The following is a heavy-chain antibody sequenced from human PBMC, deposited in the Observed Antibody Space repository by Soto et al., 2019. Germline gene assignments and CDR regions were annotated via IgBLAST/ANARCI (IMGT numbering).Heavy chain of an antibody. CDR3: TTERDY. CDR2: IRSRPHNYAT. V-gene: IGHV3-73*02. Sequence: EVQLVESGGGLVQIGGSLRLSCATSGLNFSGSAMHWARQASGKGLEWVGRIRSRPHNYATTYAASVAGRFTISRDDSKNTVYLQMNGLKTEDTAVYYCTTERDYWGRGTLVTVSS. CDR1: GLNFSGSA. J-gene: IGHJ4*02.